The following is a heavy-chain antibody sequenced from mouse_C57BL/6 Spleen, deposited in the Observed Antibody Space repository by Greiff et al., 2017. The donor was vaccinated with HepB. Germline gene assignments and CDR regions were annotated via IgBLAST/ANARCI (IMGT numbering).Heavy chain of an antibody. J-gene: IGHJ2*01. CDR1: GFTFSDYY. CDR3: ARVEVTTRVFDY. CDR2: INYDGSST. V-gene: IGHV5-16*01. Sequence: DVKLVESEGGLVQPGSSMKLSCTASGFTFSDYYMAWVRQVPEKGLEWVANINYDGSSTYYLDSLKSRFIISRDNAKNILYLQMSSLKSEDTATYYCARVEVTTRVFDYWGQGTTLTVSS. D-gene: IGHD2-2*01.